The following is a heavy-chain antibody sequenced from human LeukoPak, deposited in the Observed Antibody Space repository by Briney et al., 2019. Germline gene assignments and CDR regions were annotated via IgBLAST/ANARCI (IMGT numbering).Heavy chain of an antibody. D-gene: IGHD3-10*01. CDR1: RGTFSSYA. CDR3: AREIGSGSYTGD. J-gene: IGHJ4*02. V-gene: IGHV1-69*06. CDR2: IIPLFGTA. Sequence: GATVNVSCHASRGTFSSYAISWVRQAPGPRPEWMGGIIPLFGTANYAQKFQCRVTITADKSTSTAYMELSSLRSEDTAVYYCAREIGSGSYTGDWGQATLVTVPS.